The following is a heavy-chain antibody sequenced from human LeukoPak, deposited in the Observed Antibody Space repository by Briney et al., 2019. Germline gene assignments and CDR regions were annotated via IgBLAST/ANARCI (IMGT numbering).Heavy chain of an antibody. CDR1: GDSISSYS. CDR3: ARGGYYYDSSGYYGY. D-gene: IGHD3-22*01. V-gene: IGHV4-38-2*02. Sequence: SETLSLTCTVSGDSISSYSWSWIRQPPGKGLEWIGSIYHSGSTYYNPSLKSRVTISVDTSKNQFSLKLSSVTAADTAVYYCARGGYYYDSSGYYGYWGQGTLVTVSS. J-gene: IGHJ4*02. CDR2: IYHSGST.